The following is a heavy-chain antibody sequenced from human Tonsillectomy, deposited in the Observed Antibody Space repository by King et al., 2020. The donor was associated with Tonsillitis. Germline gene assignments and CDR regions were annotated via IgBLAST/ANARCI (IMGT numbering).Heavy chain of an antibody. V-gene: IGHV3-64D*06. J-gene: IGHJ5*02. Sequence: VQLVESGGGLVHPGESLRLSCSASGFTFNKYAMHWVRQAPGKGLEYVSAIRSRGDSTYYADSVRGRFTISRDNSKNTLYLQMSSLRPEDTAVYYCVKDRKGEIYGVISDLASWGQGTLVIVSS. CDR2: IRSRGDST. CDR3: VKDRKGEIYGVISDLAS. D-gene: IGHD3-3*01. CDR1: GFTFNKYA.